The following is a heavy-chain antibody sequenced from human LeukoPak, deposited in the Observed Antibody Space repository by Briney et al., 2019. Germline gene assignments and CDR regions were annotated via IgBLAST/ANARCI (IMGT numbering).Heavy chain of an antibody. CDR1: GYTFTSYG. CDR2: MNPNSGNT. J-gene: IGHJ4*02. Sequence: GASVKVSCKASGYTFTSYGITWVRQAPGQGLEWMGWMNPNSGNTGYAQKFQGRVTMTRNTSISTAYMELSSLRSEDTAVYYCARGGSGPFYFDYWGQGTLVTVSS. D-gene: IGHD3-10*01. V-gene: IGHV1-8*02. CDR3: ARGGSGPFYFDY.